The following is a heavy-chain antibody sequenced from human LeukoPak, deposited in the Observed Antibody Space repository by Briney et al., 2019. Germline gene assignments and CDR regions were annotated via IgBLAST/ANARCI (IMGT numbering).Heavy chain of an antibody. CDR2: IYPGDSDT. V-gene: IGHV5-51*01. D-gene: IGHD6-19*01. Sequence: GESLKISRKGSGYSFTSYWIGWVRQMPGKGLEWMGIIYPGDSDTRYSPSFQGQVTISADKSISTAYLQWSSLKASDTAMYYCARCPGRYSSGNTWDYWGQGTLVTVSS. CDR3: ARCPGRYSSGNTWDY. CDR1: GYSFTSYW. J-gene: IGHJ4*02.